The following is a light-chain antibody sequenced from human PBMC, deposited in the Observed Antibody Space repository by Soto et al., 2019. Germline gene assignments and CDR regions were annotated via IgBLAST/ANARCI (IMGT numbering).Light chain of an antibody. CDR2: EVS. Sequence: QSALTQPPSASGSPGQSVTISCTGTSSDVGGYNYVSWYQQYPGKAPKLMFYEVSKRPSGVPARFSGSKSGNTASLTVSGLQAEDEADYYCSSYAGSNNFVFGTGTKVTVL. CDR3: SSYAGSNNFV. CDR1: SSDVGGYNY. V-gene: IGLV2-8*01. J-gene: IGLJ1*01.